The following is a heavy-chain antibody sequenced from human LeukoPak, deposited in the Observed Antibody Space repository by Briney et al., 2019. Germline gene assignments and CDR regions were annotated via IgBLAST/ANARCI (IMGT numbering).Heavy chain of an antibody. D-gene: IGHD4-17*01. CDR2: IYYSGST. CDR1: GGSISRYY. Sequence: SETLSLTCTVSGGSISRYYWSWIRQPPGKGLEWIGYIYYSGSTNYNPSLKSRVTISVDTSKNQFFLKLSSVTAADTAVYYCARDRAGYGDYGNWGQGTLVTVSS. CDR3: ARDRAGYGDYGN. V-gene: IGHV4-59*01. J-gene: IGHJ4*02.